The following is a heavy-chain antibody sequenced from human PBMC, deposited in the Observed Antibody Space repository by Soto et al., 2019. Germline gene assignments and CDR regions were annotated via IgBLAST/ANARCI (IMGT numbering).Heavy chain of an antibody. CDR3: ERWRGTQSEVDC. V-gene: IGHV3-7*01. CDR2: AKTDGSVR. CDR1: GFTLSRYH. D-gene: IGHD3-3*01. Sequence: EVQLVESGGGLAQPGGSLTLACVGTGFTLSRYHMSWVRQAPGNGLEWVASAKTDGSVRDYVDTTTGRFTMSRDNGQNSFYLHMNSLRAEDTAVYYCERWRGTQSEVDCWGQGTLVTVSS. J-gene: IGHJ4*02.